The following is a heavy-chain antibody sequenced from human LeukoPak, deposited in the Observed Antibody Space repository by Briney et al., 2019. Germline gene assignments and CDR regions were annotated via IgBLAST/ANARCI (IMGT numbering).Heavy chain of an antibody. CDR2: ISTSSYT. CDR1: GLTFSDYY. D-gene: IGHD2-2*01. Sequence: GGSPRLSCAASGLTFSDYYMSWICEAPGKGLEWVSYISTSSYTNYADSVKGRFTISRDNAKNSLYLQMNSLRAEDTAVYYCARAFRYCSSTSCYLDPWGQGTLVTVSS. V-gene: IGHV3-11*06. J-gene: IGHJ5*02. CDR3: ARAFRYCSSTSCYLDP.